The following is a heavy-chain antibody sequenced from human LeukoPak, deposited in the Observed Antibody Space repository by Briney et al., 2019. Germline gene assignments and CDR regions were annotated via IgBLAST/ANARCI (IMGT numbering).Heavy chain of an antibody. D-gene: IGHD2-15*01. CDR2: IYPGDSDT. V-gene: IGHV5-51*01. CDR1: GYSFTSYW. J-gene: IGHJ4*02. CDR3: ARQAGYCSGGSCYSDRYFDY. Sequence: GESMKISCEGSGYSFTSYWIGWVRQMPGKGQEWMGIIYPGDSDTGYSPSFQGQVTISADKSISTAYLQWSSLKASDTAMYYCARQAGYCSGGSCYSDRYFDYWGQGTLVTVSS.